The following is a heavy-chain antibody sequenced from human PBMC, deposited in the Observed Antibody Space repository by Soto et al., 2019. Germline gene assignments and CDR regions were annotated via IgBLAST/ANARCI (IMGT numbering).Heavy chain of an antibody. CDR1: GDSVSSNSVT. D-gene: IGHD6-19*01. CDR2: TYYRSKWYT. J-gene: IGHJ4*02. Sequence: QVQLQQSGPGLVKPSQTLSLTCAISGDSVSSNSVTWNWIRQSPSRGLEWLGRTYYRSKWYTDYAVSVQSQITINPDPSTNQFSLQLHSVPPEDTAVYYCARVTAGFFDYWGQGTLVTVSS. V-gene: IGHV6-1*01. CDR3: ARVTAGFFDY.